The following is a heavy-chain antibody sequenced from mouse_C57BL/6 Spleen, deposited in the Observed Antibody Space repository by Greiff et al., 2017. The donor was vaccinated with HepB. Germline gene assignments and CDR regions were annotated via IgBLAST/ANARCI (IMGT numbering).Heavy chain of an antibody. Sequence: EVQLQQSGTVLARPGASVKMSCKTSGYTFTSYWMHWVKQRPGQGLEWIGAIYPGNSDTSYNQKFKGKAKLTAVTSASTAYMELSSLTNEDSAVYYCTREGDLPITTVVGYAMDYWGQGTSVTVSS. CDR1: GYTFTSYW. D-gene: IGHD1-1*01. CDR3: TREGDLPITTVVGYAMDY. J-gene: IGHJ4*01. CDR2: IYPGNSDT. V-gene: IGHV1-5*01.